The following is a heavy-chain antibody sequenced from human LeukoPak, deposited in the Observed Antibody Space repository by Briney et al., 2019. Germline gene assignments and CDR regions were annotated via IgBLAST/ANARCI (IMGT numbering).Heavy chain of an antibody. CDR2: IYYSGST. Sequence: SETLSLTCTVSGGSISSHYWSWIRQPPGKGLEWIGYIYYSGSTNYNPSLKSRVTMSVDTSKNQFSLKLSSVTAADTAVYYCARAGDYLVDYGYFDYWGQGTLVTVSS. CDR1: GGSISSHY. V-gene: IGHV4-59*11. D-gene: IGHD7-27*01. CDR3: ARAGDYLVDYGYFDY. J-gene: IGHJ4*02.